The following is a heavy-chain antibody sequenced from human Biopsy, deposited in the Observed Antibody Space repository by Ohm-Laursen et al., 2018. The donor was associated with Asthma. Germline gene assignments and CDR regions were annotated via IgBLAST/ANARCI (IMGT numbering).Heavy chain of an antibody. D-gene: IGHD2-2*01. CDR3: ARVRFCSSTNCFNYFDS. J-gene: IGHJ4*02. CDR1: GFTFSRYG. CDR2: IWYAGNQK. Sequence: SLRLSCAASGFTFSRYGMHWLRQAPGKGLAWVALIWYAGNQKVYADSVKGRFTISRDNSKNTVYLQMNSLSAEDTAVYFCARVRFCSSTNCFNYFDSWGQGTLVTVSS. V-gene: IGHV3-33*01.